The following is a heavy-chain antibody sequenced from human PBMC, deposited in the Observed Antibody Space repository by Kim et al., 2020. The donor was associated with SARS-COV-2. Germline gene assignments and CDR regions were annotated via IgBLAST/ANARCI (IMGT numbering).Heavy chain of an antibody. D-gene: IGHD2-2*01. J-gene: IGHJ2*01. Sequence: GGSLRLSCAASGFTFSDYYMSWIRQAPGKGLEWVSYISSSSSYTNYADSVKGRFTISRDNAKNSLYLQMNSLRAEDTAVYYCARRGGYCSSTSCYYYWYFDLWGRGTLVTVSS. V-gene: IGHV3-11*03. CDR2: ISSSSSYT. CDR1: GFTFSDYY. CDR3: ARRGGYCSSTSCYYYWYFDL.